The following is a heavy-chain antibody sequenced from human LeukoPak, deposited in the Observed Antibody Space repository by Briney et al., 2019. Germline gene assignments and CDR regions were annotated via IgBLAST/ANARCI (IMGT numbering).Heavy chain of an antibody. Sequence: PGGSLRLSCAASGFTFSSYSMNWVRQAPGKGLEWVSSISSSSSYIYYADSVKGRFTISRDNAKNSLYLQMNSLRAEDTAVYYCASGSYCGGDCYFSTVGAFDIWGQGTMVTVSS. CDR2: ISSSSSYI. V-gene: IGHV3-21*01. J-gene: IGHJ3*02. CDR3: ASGSYCGGDCYFSTVGAFDI. CDR1: GFTFSSYS. D-gene: IGHD2-21*01.